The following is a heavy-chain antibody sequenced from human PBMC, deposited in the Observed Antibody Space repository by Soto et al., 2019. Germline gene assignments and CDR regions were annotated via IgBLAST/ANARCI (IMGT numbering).Heavy chain of an antibody. V-gene: IGHV3-9*01. CDR3: AKAGYSSSWSIYYYYYMDV. Sequence: EVQLVESGGGLIQPGRSLRLSCAASGFTFDDYAMHWVRQAPGKGLEWVSAISWNSGSIGYADSVKGRFTISRDNAKNSLYLQMNSLRAEDTALSYCAKAGYSSSWSIYYYYYMDVWGKGTTVTVSS. D-gene: IGHD6-13*01. J-gene: IGHJ6*03. CDR2: ISWNSGSI. CDR1: GFTFDDYA.